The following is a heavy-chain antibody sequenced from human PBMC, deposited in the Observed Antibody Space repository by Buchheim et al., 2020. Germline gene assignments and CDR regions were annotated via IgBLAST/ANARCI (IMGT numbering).Heavy chain of an antibody. J-gene: IGHJ4*02. Sequence: EVQLVESGGGLVQPGGSLRLSCAASGFSFGNTWMDWVRQAPGKGLEWVANIKEDGSETYYVDSVRGRFTISRDNAKNLLNLQMNTLRDEDTAVYYCSRKLEEWGQGTL. CDR3: SRKLEE. CDR1: GFSFGNTW. CDR2: IKEDGSET. V-gene: IGHV3-7*01. D-gene: IGHD6-6*01.